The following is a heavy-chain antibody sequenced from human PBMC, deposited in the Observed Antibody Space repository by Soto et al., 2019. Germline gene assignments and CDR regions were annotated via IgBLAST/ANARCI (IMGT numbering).Heavy chain of an antibody. J-gene: IGHJ4*02. CDR3: ARDAPAVDTVMVTGNVFDN. D-gene: IGHD5-18*01. V-gene: IGHV4-31*03. CDR1: GGSISRDNFY. CDR2: IYYSGST. Sequence: QVQLQESGPGLLKPSQTLSLTYSVSGGSISRDNFYWSWIRQHPGKGLEWIGNIYYSGSTNYNPSLKSRVIISLDRSKNQFSLKLSSVTAADTAEYYCARDAPAVDTVMVTGNVFDNWGQGTLVTVSS.